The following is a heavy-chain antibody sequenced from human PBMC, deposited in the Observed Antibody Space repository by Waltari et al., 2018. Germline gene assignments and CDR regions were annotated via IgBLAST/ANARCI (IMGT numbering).Heavy chain of an antibody. Sequence: QLQLQESGPGLVKPSETLSLTCTVSGGSISSSSYYWGWIRQPPGKGREWIGRIDYSGHTHYHPSLKSRVTRAVDTSMNRFSLKLGSVTAADTAVYYCARHRTRPAEEVDYWGKGTLVTVSS. CDR2: IDYSGHT. J-gene: IGHJ4*02. CDR1: GGSISSSSYY. V-gene: IGHV4-39*01. CDR3: ARHRTRPAEEVDY.